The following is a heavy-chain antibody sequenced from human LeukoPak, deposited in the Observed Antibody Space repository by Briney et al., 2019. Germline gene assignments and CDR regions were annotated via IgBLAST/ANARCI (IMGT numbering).Heavy chain of an antibody. CDR1: GFTFSSYW. D-gene: IGHD6-13*01. CDR3: ARGRAAGTAVYYYYMDV. CDR2: IKQDGSEK. V-gene: IGHV3-7*01. J-gene: IGHJ6*03. Sequence: GGSLRLPCAASGFTFSSYWMSWVRQAPGKGLEWVANIKQDGSEKYYVDSVKGRFTISRDNAKNSLYLQMNSLRAEDKAVYYCARGRAAGTAVYYYYMDVWGKGTTVTISS.